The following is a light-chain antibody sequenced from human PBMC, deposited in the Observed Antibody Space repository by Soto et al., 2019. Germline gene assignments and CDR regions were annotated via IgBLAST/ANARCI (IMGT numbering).Light chain of an antibody. Sequence: QSVLTQPRSVSGSPGQSVTISCTGTSSDVGGYNYVSWYQQHPGKAPKLMIYDVSKRPSGVPDRFSGSKSGNTASLTISGLQAEDEADYYCCSYAGSYTVFYVFGAGAKVTV. CDR2: DVS. J-gene: IGLJ1*01. CDR3: CSYAGSYTVFYV. CDR1: SSDVGGYNY. V-gene: IGLV2-11*01.